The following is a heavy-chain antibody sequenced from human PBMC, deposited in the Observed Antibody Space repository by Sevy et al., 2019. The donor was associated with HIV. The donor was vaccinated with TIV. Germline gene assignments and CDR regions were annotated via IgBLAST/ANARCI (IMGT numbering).Heavy chain of an antibody. Sequence: VSCKASGGTFSSYAISWVRQAPGQGLEWMGGIIPIFGTANYAQKFQGRVTITADESTSTAYMGLSSLRSEDTAVYYCAREVGIVASTSYYGMDVWGQGTTVTVSS. D-gene: IGHD2-2*03. CDR2: IIPIFGTA. CDR3: AREVGIVASTSYYGMDV. V-gene: IGHV1-69*01. J-gene: IGHJ6*02. CDR1: GGTFSSYA.